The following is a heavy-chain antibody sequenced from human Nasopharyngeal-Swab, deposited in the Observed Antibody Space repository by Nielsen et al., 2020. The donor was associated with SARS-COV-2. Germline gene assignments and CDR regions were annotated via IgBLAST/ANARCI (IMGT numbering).Heavy chain of an antibody. Sequence: SKTLSLTCTVPGGSISGYYWSWIRQPPGKGLEWIGHIFYSGSTTYNPSLRSRVTISVDTSKNQFSLRLRSVTAADTAVYFCARRGNSYGGNWFDSWGLGSLVVVSS. CDR3: ARRGNSYGGNWFDS. V-gene: IGHV4-59*01. CDR1: GGSISGYY. J-gene: IGHJ5*01. CDR2: IFYSGST. D-gene: IGHD2/OR15-2a*01.